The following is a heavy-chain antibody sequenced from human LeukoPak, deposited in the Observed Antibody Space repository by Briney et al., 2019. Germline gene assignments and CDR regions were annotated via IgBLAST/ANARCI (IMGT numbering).Heavy chain of an antibody. V-gene: IGHV4-34*01. CDR1: GGSFSGYY. Sequence: PSETLSLTCAVYGGSFSGYYWSWIRQPPGKGLEWIGEINHSGSTNYNPSLKSRVTISVDTSKNQFSLKLSSVTAADTAVYYCARGLQLGHYYYYMDVWGKGTTVTVSS. D-gene: IGHD6-6*01. CDR3: ARGLQLGHYYYYMDV. CDR2: INHSGST. J-gene: IGHJ6*03.